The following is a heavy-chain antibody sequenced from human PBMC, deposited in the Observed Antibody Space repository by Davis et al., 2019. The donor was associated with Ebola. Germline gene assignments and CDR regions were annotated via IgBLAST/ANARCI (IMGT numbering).Heavy chain of an antibody. V-gene: IGHV1-2*02. CDR2: INPNSGGT. D-gene: IGHD1-7*01. Sequence: ASVKVSCKASGYTFTNYYMHWVRQAPGQGLEWMGWINPNSGGTNYAQKLQGRVTMTTDTSTSTAYMELSSLRSEDTAVYYCARDPGTTVYLGWGQGTLVTVSS. J-gene: IGHJ4*02. CDR3: ARDPGTTVYLG. CDR1: GYTFTNYY.